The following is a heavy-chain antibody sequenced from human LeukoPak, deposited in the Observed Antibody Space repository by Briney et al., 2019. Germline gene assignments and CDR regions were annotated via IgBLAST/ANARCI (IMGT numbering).Heavy chain of an antibody. CDR2: IYPGDSDT. D-gene: IGHD1-26*01. V-gene: IGHV5-51*01. Sequence: GESLKISCKGSGYRFTSYWIGWVRQMPGKGLEWMGIIYPGDSDTRYSPSFRGQVTISADKSISTAYLQWGSLKASDTAMYYCARRDRIVGADYWGQGTLVTVSS. CDR3: ARRDRIVGADY. J-gene: IGHJ4*02. CDR1: GYRFTSYW.